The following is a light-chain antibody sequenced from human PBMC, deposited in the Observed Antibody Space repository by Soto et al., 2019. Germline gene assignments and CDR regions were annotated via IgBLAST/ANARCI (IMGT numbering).Light chain of an antibody. V-gene: IGKV1-39*01. J-gene: IGKJ3*01. CDR1: QYISTY. CDR2: AAS. CDR3: QHSYSTSCT. Sequence: DIQMTQSPSSLSASVGDRVTITCRASQYISTYLNWYQQKPGKAPKLLVYAASSLQSGVPSRFSGSGSGTDFTLTINSLQPEDFATYYCQHSYSTSCTFGPGTKVDIK.